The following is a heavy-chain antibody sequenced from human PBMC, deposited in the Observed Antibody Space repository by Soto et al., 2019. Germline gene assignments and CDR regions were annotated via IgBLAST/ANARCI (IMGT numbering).Heavy chain of an antibody. CDR3: AVRGLIEMATQGVDY. Sequence: QVQLVQSGAEVKKPGSSVKVSCKASGGTFSSYAISWVRQAPGQGLEWMGGSIPIFGTANYAQKFQGRVTITADESTSTAYMELSSLRSEDTAVYYCAVRGLIEMATQGVDYWGQGTLVTVSS. CDR2: SIPIFGTA. J-gene: IGHJ4*02. CDR1: GGTFSSYA. V-gene: IGHV1-69*01. D-gene: IGHD3-16*01.